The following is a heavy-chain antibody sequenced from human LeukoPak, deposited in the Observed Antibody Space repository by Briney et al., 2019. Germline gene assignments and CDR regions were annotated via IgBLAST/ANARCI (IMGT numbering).Heavy chain of an antibody. Sequence: ASVKVSCKASGYTFTGYYMHWVRQAPGQGLEWMGWINPNSGGTNHAQKFQGRVTMTRDTSISTAYMELSRLRSDDTAVYYCARASSGYSGDYWGQGTLVTVSS. CDR2: INPNSGGT. CDR3: ARASSGYSGDY. CDR1: GYTFTGYY. V-gene: IGHV1-2*02. D-gene: IGHD3-22*01. J-gene: IGHJ4*02.